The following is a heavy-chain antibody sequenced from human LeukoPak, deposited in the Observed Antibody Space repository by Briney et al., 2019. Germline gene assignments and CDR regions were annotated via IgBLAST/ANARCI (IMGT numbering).Heavy chain of an antibody. Sequence: PGGSLRLSCAASGFAFDDYAMHWVRQAPGKGLEWVSGISWNSGSIGYADSVKGRFTISRDNAKNSLYLQMNSLRAEDTALCYCAKGYSKDYDYWGQGTLVTVSS. J-gene: IGHJ4*02. D-gene: IGHD1-1*01. CDR1: GFAFDDYA. CDR2: ISWNSGSI. V-gene: IGHV3-9*01. CDR3: AKGYSKDYDY.